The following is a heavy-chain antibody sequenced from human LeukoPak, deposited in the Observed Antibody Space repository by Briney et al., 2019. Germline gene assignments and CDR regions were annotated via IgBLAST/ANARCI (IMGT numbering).Heavy chain of an antibody. D-gene: IGHD3-9*01. J-gene: IGHJ4*02. Sequence: ESGPTLVKPTQTLTLTCSFSGFSLTTSGVGVGWIRQPPGKALEWLALIYWDDDKRYSPSLKSRLTITKDTSKNQVVLTMTNMAPVDTATYYCAHGQNFDWLLSQYYFDYWGQGTLVTVSS. CDR3: AHGQNFDWLLSQYYFDY. V-gene: IGHV2-5*02. CDR1: GFSLTTSGVG. CDR2: IYWDDDK.